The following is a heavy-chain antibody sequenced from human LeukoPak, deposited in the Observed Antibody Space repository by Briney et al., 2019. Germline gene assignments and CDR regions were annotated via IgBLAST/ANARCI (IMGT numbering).Heavy chain of an antibody. V-gene: IGHV1-69*13. CDR1: GGTFSSYA. CDR3: ARHTAVAGTGRHNWFDP. Sequence: ASVKVSCKASGGTFSSYAISWVRQAPGQGLEWMGGTIPIFGTANYAQKFQGRVTITADESTSTAYMELSSLRSEDTAVYYCARHTAVAGTGRHNWFDPWGQGTLVTVSS. J-gene: IGHJ5*02. D-gene: IGHD6-19*01. CDR2: TIPIFGTA.